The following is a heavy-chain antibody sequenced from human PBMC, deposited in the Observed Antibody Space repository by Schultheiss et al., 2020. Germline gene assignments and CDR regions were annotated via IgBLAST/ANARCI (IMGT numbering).Heavy chain of an antibody. V-gene: IGHV1-58*02. CDR3: ARAGYWSDPYYFDY. CDR2: IVVGSGNT. D-gene: IGHD2-8*02. CDR1: GFTFTSSA. Sequence: SVKVSCKASGFTFTSSAMQWVRQARGQRLEWIGWIVVGSGNTNYAQKFQERVTITRDTSASTAYMELSSLRSEDTAVYYCARAGYWSDPYYFDYWGQGTLVTVSS. J-gene: IGHJ4*02.